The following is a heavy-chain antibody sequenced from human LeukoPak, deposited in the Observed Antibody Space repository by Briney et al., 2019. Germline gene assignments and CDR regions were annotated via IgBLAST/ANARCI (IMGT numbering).Heavy chain of an antibody. CDR2: ISTNTGNP. J-gene: IGHJ4*02. Sequence: ASVKVSCKASGYTFTSYAMNWVRQAPGQGLEWMGWISTNTGNPTYAQGFTGRFVFSLDTSVSTAYLQISSLKAEDTAVYYCASGYEGLLDDYWGQGTLVTVSS. D-gene: IGHD5-12*01. V-gene: IGHV7-4-1*02. CDR1: GYTFTSYA. CDR3: ASGYEGLLDDY.